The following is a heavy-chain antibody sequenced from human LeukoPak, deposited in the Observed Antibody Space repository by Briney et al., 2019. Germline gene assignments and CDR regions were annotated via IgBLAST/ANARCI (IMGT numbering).Heavy chain of an antibody. Sequence: PGGSLRLSCAASGFTFSSYEMNWVRQAPGKGLEWVSYISSSGSTIYYADSVKGRFTISRDNSKNTLYLQMNSLRAEDTAVYYCALPGGNYYDSSEYFDYWGQGTLVTVSS. D-gene: IGHD3-22*01. CDR1: GFTFSSYE. J-gene: IGHJ4*02. CDR3: ALPGGNYYDSSEYFDY. CDR2: ISSSGSTI. V-gene: IGHV3-48*03.